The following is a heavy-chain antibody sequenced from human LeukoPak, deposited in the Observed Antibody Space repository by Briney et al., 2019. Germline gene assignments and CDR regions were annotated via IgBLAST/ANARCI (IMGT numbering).Heavy chain of an antibody. J-gene: IGHJ4*02. CDR1: GFTVSSNY. CDR2: IYNTGSA. Sequence: GGSLRLSCAASGFTVSSNYMNWVRQAPGEGLEWVSVIYNTGSAYYADSVKGRFTISRDTSKNTLYLQMNNLRVDDTAVYYRARGAFDWGQGTLVTVSS. CDR3: ARGAFD. V-gene: IGHV3-66*01. D-gene: IGHD3-16*01.